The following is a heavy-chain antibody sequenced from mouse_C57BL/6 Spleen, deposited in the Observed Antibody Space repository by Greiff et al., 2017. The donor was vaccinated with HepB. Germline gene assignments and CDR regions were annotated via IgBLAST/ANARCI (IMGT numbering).Heavy chain of an antibody. CDR1: GYTFTSYW. D-gene: IGHD2-14*01. Sequence: QVQLKESGTELVKPGASVKLSCKASGYTFTSYWMHWVKQRPGQGLEWIGNINPSNGGTNYNEKFKSKATLTVDKSSSTAYMQLSSLTSEDSAVYYGASVTYYRNDYAMDYWGQGTSVTVSS. V-gene: IGHV1-53*01. J-gene: IGHJ4*01. CDR2: INPSNGGT. CDR3: ASVTYYRNDYAMDY.